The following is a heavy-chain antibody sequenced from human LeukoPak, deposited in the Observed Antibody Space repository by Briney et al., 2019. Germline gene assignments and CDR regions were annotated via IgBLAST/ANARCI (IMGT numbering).Heavy chain of an antibody. CDR1: GFTFSSYE. V-gene: IGHV3-9*03. J-gene: IGHJ4*02. Sequence: GGSLRLSCAASGFTFSSYEMNWVRQAPGKGLEWVSGISWNSGSIGYADSVKGRFTISRDNAKNSLYLQMNSLRAEDMALYYCAKGLSSSWYSGFDYWGQGTLVTVSS. CDR2: ISWNSGSI. D-gene: IGHD6-13*01. CDR3: AKGLSSSWYSGFDY.